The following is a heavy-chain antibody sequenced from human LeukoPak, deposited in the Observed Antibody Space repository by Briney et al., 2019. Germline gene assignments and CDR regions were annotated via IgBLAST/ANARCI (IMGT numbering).Heavy chain of an antibody. V-gene: IGHV3-23*01. CDR1: GFTFSSYA. D-gene: IGHD3-10*01. CDR2: ISGSGGST. J-gene: IGHJ4*02. Sequence: GGSLRLPCAASGFTFSSYAMSWVRQAPGKGLEWVSAISGSGGSTYYADSVKGRFTISRDNSKNTLYLQMNSLRAEDTAVYYCAKGLSSDTYYDYWGQGTLVTVSS. CDR3: AKGLSSDTYYDY.